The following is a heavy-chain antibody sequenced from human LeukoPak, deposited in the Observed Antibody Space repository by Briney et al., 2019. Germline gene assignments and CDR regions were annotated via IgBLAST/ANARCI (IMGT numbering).Heavy chain of an antibody. CDR1: GYTFTSYG. D-gene: IGHD5-24*01. J-gene: IGHJ4*02. Sequence: GASVKVSCKASGYTFTSYGISWVRQAPGQGLEWMGWISAYNGNTNYAQKLQGRVTMTTDTSTSTAYMELRSLRSDDTAVYYCAGVGPGDRDGYNGPNYWGQGTLVTVSS. CDR2: ISAYNGNT. CDR3: AGVGPGDRDGYNGPNY. V-gene: IGHV1-18*01.